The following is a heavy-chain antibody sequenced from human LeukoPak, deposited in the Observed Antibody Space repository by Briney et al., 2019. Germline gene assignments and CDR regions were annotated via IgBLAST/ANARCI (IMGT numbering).Heavy chain of an antibody. CDR1: GFTFSSYA. Sequence: HAGGSLRLSCAASGFTFSSYAMSWVRQAPGKGLEWVSAISGSGGSTYYADSVKGRFTISRDNSKNTLYLQMNSLRAEDTAVYYCAKSLYSSGYFDYWGQGTLVTVSS. CDR2: ISGSGGST. D-gene: IGHD6-25*01. V-gene: IGHV3-23*01. CDR3: AKSLYSSGYFDY. J-gene: IGHJ4*02.